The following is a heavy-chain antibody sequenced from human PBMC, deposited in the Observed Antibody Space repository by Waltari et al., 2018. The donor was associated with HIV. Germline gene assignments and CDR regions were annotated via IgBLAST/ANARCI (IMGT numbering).Heavy chain of an antibody. J-gene: IGHJ4*02. Sequence: QVQLVQSGAEVKKPGASVKVSCTASGYTFTSYAINWVRQGTGQGLEWMGWMNPNSGNTGYAQKFQGRVTMTRNTSISTAYMELSSLRSEDTAVYYCARGALHDYVWGSYRYDYWGQGTLVTVSS. V-gene: IGHV1-8*01. CDR3: ARGALHDYVWGSYRYDY. CDR1: GYTFTSYA. CDR2: MNPNSGNT. D-gene: IGHD3-16*02.